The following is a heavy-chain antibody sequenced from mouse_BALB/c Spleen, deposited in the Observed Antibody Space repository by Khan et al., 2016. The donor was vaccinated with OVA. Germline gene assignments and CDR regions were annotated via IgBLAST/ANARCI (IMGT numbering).Heavy chain of an antibody. J-gene: IGHJ4*01. CDR3: ARNGVFHYYGDGGMDD. Sequence: QVQLKESGPGLVQPSQNLSITCTVSGFSLSNFGVHWVRQSPGKALEWLGVIWNGGNTDYNAAFISRLSISKDNSKSQLFFKMNGLQADDTAIYYCARNGVFHYYGDGGMDDCGQGTSVTVTS. V-gene: IGHV2-4-1*01. CDR2: IWNGGNT. CDR1: GFSLSNFG. D-gene: IGHD1-2*01.